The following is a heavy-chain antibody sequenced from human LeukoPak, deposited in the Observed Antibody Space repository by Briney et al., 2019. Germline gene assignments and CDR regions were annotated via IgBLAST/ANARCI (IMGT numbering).Heavy chain of an antibody. V-gene: IGHV3-30-3*01. D-gene: IGHD3-22*01. Sequence: GGSLRLSYAASGFTFSSYAMHWVRQAPGKGLEWVAVISYDGSNKYYADSVKGRFTISRDNSKNTLYLQVNSLRAEDTAVYYCARGGGSKIVVVTFDYWGQGTLVTVSS. J-gene: IGHJ4*02. CDR2: ISYDGSNK. CDR3: ARGGGSKIVVVTFDY. CDR1: GFTFSSYA.